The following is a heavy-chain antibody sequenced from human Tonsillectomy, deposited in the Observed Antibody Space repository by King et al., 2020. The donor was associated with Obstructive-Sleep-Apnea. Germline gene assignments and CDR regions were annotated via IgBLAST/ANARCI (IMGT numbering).Heavy chain of an antibody. CDR1: TYA. CDR2: ISYDGNDQ. D-gene: IGHD3-10*01. V-gene: IGHV3-30*03. Sequence: TYAIHWVRQAPGKGLEWLSVISYDGNDQHFAASVKGRFTASRDNSQHTVYLQMNSLRPEDTAVYYCARGFVANLGERDAVDIWGTGTMVTVSS. CDR3: ARGFVANLGERDAVDI. J-gene: IGHJ3*02.